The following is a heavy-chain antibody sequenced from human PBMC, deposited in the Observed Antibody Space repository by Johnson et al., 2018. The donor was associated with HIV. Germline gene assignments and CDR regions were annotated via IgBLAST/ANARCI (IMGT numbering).Heavy chain of an antibody. CDR1: GFTFSNFG. CDR2: ISYDGTNK. V-gene: IGHV3-30*03. J-gene: IGHJ3*02. CDR3: TTHYVLGGLIAFDI. D-gene: IGHD3-10*02. Sequence: QVQLVESGGGVVQPGRSLRLSCAASGFTFSNFGMHWVRQAPGKGLEWVAVISYDGTNKYYADSVKGRFTISRDNSKNTLYLQMNSLRAEDTAVYYCTTHYVLGGLIAFDIWGQGTMVTVSS.